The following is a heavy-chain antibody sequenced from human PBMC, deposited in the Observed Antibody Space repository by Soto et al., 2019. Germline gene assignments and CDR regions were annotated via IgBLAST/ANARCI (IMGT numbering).Heavy chain of an antibody. J-gene: IGHJ6*01. CDR3: AGRISNFRCYYYGMEV. D-gene: IGHD1-20*01. CDR1: GYTFTDYC. V-gene: IGHV5-51*01. Sequence: VESVKISCKGSGYTFTDYCIGWVRQLPLKRLEWMGIIYPGDSDTRYSPSFQGHVTITVDKSTSTSYLQWNNLKASDTTMYYCAGRISNFRCYYYGMEVWGQGSTVTLSS. CDR2: IYPGDSDT.